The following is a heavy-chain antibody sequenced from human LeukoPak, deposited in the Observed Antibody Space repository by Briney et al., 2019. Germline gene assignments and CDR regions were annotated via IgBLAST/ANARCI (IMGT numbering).Heavy chain of an antibody. CDR2: IIPIFGTA. V-gene: IGHV1-69*06. J-gene: IGHJ4*02. CDR3: ARTGAYGSGSYSIMGTFDY. CDR1: GGTFSSYA. D-gene: IGHD3-10*01. Sequence: SVKVSCKASGGTFSSYATSWVRQAPGQGLEWMGGIIPIFGTANYAQKFQGRVTITADKSTSTAYMELSSLRSEDTAVYYCARTGAYGSGSYSIMGTFDYWGQGTLVTVSS.